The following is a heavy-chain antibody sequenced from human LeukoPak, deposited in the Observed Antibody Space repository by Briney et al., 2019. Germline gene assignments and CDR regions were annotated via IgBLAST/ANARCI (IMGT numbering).Heavy chain of an antibody. CDR2: IYHSGST. D-gene: IGHD2-2*01. CDR3: ARVGRYQLPDY. Sequence: SETLSLTCAVSGGSISSSNWWSWVRPPPGKGLEWIWEIYHSGSTNYNPSLKSRVTISVDKSKNQFSLKLSSVTAADTVVYYCARVGRYQLPDYWGQGTLVTVSS. J-gene: IGHJ4*02. CDR1: GGSISSSNW. V-gene: IGHV4-4*02.